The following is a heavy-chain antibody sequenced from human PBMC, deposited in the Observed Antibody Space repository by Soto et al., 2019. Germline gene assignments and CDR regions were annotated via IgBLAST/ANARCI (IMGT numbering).Heavy chain of an antibody. D-gene: IGHD6-13*01. CDR1: GGSISSSSYY. Sequence: SETLSLTCTVSGGSISSSSYYWGWIRQPPGKGLEWIGSIYYSGSTYYNPSLKSRVTISVDTSKNQFSLKLSSVTAADTAVYYCARRDRGSWYSFDYWGQGTLVTVSS. CDR3: ARRDRGSWYSFDY. J-gene: IGHJ4*02. V-gene: IGHV4-39*01. CDR2: IYYSGST.